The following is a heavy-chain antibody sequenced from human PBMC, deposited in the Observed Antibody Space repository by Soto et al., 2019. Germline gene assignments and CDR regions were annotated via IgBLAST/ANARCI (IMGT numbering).Heavy chain of an antibody. CDR2: ISAYNGNT. CDR1: GYTFTSYG. J-gene: IGHJ6*02. V-gene: IGHV1-18*04. CDR3: AREPGRITIFGVVADYYYGMDV. D-gene: IGHD3-3*01. Sequence: QVQLVQSGAEVKKPGASVKVSCKASGYTFTSYGISWVRQAPGQGLEWMGWISAYNGNTNYAQKPQGRVTMTTDTSTSTAYMELRSLRSDDTAVYYCAREPGRITIFGVVADYYYGMDVWGQGTTVTVSS.